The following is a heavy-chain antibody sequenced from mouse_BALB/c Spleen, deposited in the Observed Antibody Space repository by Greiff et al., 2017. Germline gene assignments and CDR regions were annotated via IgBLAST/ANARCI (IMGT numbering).Heavy chain of an antibody. CDR2: IWSGGST. CDR1: GFSLTSYG. J-gene: IGHJ4*01. Sequence: VQLQQSGPGLVQPSQSLSITCTASGFSLTSYGVHWVRQSPGKGLEWLGVIWSGGSTDYNAAFISRLSISKDNSKSQVFFKMNSLQANDTAIYYCARKGYRYDDYAMDYWGQGTSVTVSS. V-gene: IGHV2-2*02. D-gene: IGHD2-14*01. CDR3: ARKGYRYDDYAMDY.